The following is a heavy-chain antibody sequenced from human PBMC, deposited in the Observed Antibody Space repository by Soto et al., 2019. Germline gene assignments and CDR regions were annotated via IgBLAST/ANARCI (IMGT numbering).Heavy chain of an antibody. CDR2: IGRGGDT. J-gene: IGHJ6*02. D-gene: IGHD6-19*01. V-gene: IGHV3-23*01. CDR3: AKDGTTAGIHYYAMDV. Sequence: EVQLLESGGGLVQPGGSLRLSCEVSGFTFSSYGMNWVRQAPDKGLEWVSTIGRGGDTYYADSAKGRFTISRDNSKNTLFLQMNSLRAEYTALYFCAKDGTTAGIHYYAMDVWGQGTTVTFSS. CDR1: GFTFSSYG.